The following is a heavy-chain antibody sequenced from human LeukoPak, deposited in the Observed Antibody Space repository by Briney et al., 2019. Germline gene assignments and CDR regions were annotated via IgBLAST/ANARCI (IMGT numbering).Heavy chain of an antibody. J-gene: IGHJ6*03. CDR2: VYYSGSV. D-gene: IGHD3-10*01. CDR1: GGSITGYY. CDR3: ARAGRIPRYYYYYMDV. Sequence: SETPSLTCTVSGGSITGYYWSWIRQPPGKGLEWIAYVYYSGSVNYNPSLQSRVTISVDRSKDQFSLKLSSVTAADTAVYYCARAGRIPRYYYYYMDVWGKGTTVTVSS. V-gene: IGHV4-59*12.